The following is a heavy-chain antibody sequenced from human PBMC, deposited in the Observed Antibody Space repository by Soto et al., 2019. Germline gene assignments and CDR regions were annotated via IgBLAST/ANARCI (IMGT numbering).Heavy chain of an antibody. CDR3: ARDRSANDVPSYYFDF. V-gene: IGHV3-30*03. Sequence: GGSLRLSCATSGFSFSNSAILWVRQASGQGLEWVALISLDGSDKYHADSVKGRFTISRDNSKNTLYLQMNSLRPEDTAVYHCARDRSANDVPSYYFDFWGQGALVTVSS. D-gene: IGHD6-6*01. CDR2: ISLDGSDK. CDR1: GFSFSNSA. J-gene: IGHJ4*02.